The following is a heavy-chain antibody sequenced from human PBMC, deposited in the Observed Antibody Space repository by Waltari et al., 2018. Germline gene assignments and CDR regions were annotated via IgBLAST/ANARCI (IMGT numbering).Heavy chain of an antibody. V-gene: IGHV1-69*14. CDR2: IIPIFGTA. J-gene: IGHJ4*02. CDR3: ARGGESDGSGSYSYYFDY. CDR1: GGTFSSYA. D-gene: IGHD3-10*01. Sequence: QVQLVQSGAEVKKPGSSVKVSCKASGGTFSSYAISWVRQAPGQGLEWMGWIIPIFGTANYAQKFKGRVTSTADKSTSTAYKEMSSLRSEDTAVYYCARGGESDGSGSYSYYFDYWGQGTLVTVSA.